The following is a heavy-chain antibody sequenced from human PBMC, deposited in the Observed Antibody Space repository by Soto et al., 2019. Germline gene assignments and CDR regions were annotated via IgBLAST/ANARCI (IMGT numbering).Heavy chain of an antibody. CDR2: IWYDGSNK. D-gene: IGHD6-13*01. Sequence: QVQLVESGGGVVQPGRSLRLSCAASGFTFSSYGMHWVRQAPGKGLEWVAVIWYDGSNKYYADSVKGRFTISRDNSKNTLYLQMNRLRAEDTAVYYCARDRHSSSWYDYWGQGTLVTVSS. J-gene: IGHJ4*02. V-gene: IGHV3-33*01. CDR1: GFTFSSYG. CDR3: ARDRHSSSWYDY.